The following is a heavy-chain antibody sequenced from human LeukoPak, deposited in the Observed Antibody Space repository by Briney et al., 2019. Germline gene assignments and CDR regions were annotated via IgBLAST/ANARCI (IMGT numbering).Heavy chain of an antibody. D-gene: IGHD3/OR15-3a*01. CDR1: GGSFSGSY. CDR2: IDHSGTT. J-gene: IGHJ4*02. V-gene: IGHV4-34*01. Sequence: PSETLCLTCAVSGGSFSGSYWTWVRQPPRKELEWIGEIDHSGTTNYNPSLKSRVTISVDTSKNQFSLKLSSVTAADTAVYYCARLRRGLYYFDYWGQGTLATVSS. CDR3: ARLRRGLYYFDY.